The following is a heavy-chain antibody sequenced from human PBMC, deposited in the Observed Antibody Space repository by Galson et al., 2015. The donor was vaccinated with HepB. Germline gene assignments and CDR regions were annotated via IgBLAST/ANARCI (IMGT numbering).Heavy chain of an antibody. CDR2: ISEAGHDK. Sequence: SLRLSCAASGFTFRFYGMQWVRQAPGKGLEWVALISEAGHDKYYAGSVKGRFTISRDNSENTLYLQLDSLRAEDTAMYYCARDAPPESYLDYWGQGTLVTVSS. J-gene: IGHJ4*02. CDR1: GFTFRFYG. V-gene: IGHV3-30*03. CDR3: ARDAPPESYLDY.